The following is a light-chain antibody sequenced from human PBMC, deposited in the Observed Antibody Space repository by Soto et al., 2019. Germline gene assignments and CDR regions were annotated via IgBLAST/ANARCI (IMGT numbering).Light chain of an antibody. CDR2: AAS. Sequence: QSALTQPASVSGSPGHSITISCTGTSSDIGDYNYVSWYQHHPDNAPKLIIYAASNRPPGVSNRFSGSKSGNTASLTISGLQAEDEAEYYCSSSTSTTPVLFGGGTKLTVL. CDR3: SSSTSTTPVL. V-gene: IGLV2-14*01. J-gene: IGLJ2*01. CDR1: SSDIGDYNY.